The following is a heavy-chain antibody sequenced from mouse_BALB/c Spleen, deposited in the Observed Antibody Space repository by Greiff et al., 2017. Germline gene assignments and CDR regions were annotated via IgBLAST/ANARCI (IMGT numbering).Heavy chain of an antibody. CDR2: IWGGGST. J-gene: IGHJ3*01. CDR1: GFSLSRYS. CDR3: ARNWGYYGSSAWFAY. D-gene: IGHD1-1*01. V-gene: IGHV2-6-4*01. Sequence: QVQLKESGPGLVAPSQSLSITCTVSGFSLSRYSVHWVRQPPGKGLEWLGMIWGGGSTDYNSALKSRLSISKDNSKSQVFLKMNSLQTDDTAMYYCARNWGYYGSSAWFAYWGQGTLVTVSA.